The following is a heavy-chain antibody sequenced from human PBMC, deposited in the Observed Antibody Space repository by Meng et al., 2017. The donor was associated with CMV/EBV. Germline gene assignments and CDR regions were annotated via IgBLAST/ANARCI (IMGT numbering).Heavy chain of an antibody. D-gene: IGHD2-2*01. J-gene: IGHJ5*02. CDR1: GGTSSSNA. V-gene: IGHV1-69*10. Sequence: SVKVSCKASGGTSSSNAISWVRQAPGQGLEWMGGIIPILGIANYAQKSQGRVTITADKSTSTAYMELSSLRSEDTAVYYCASTRVVVPAAIFSLRGRRGWFDPWGQGTLVTVSS. CDR3: ASTRVVVPAAIFSLRGRRGWFDP. CDR2: IIPILGIA.